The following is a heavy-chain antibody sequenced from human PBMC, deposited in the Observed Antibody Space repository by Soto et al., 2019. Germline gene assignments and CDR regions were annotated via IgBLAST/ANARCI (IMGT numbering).Heavy chain of an antibody. J-gene: IGHJ6*02. CDR2: ISYDGSNK. CDR1: GFTFSSYG. D-gene: IGHD6-13*01. CDR3: AKNWGLAAAGIPPHDGMDV. V-gene: IGHV3-30*18. Sequence: GGSLRLSCAASGFTFSSYGMHWVRQAPGKGLEWVAVISYDGSNKYYADSVKGRFTISRDNSKNTLYLQMNSLRAEDTAVYYCAKNWGLAAAGIPPHDGMDVWGQGTTVTVSS.